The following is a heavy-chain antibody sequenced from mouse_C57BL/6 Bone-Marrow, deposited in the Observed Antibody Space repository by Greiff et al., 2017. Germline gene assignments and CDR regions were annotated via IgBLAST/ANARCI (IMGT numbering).Heavy chain of an antibody. V-gene: IGHV1-85*01. CDR3: ARLEFDGSSGDWYLDG. CDR1: GYTFTSYD. CDR2: IYPRDGST. Sequence: QVQLQQSGPELVKPGASVKLSCKASGYTFTSYDINWVKQRPGQGLEWIGWIYPRDGSTKYNEKFKGKATLTVDTSSSTAYMGLHSLTSEDSAVYFCARLEFDGSSGDWYLDGGGTGTTVTVSS. D-gene: IGHD1-1*01. J-gene: IGHJ1*03.